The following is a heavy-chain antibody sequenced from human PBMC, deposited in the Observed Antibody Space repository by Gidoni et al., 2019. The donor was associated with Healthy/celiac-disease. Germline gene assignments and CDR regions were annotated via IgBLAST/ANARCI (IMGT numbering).Heavy chain of an antibody. Sequence: QVQLVQSGAEVTKPRASVKVSCKASGYTFPSYGISWVRQAPGHGLEWMGWISAYNGNTNNAQKLQGRVTMTTDTATSTAYMELRSMRSDDTAVYYCARDLRYDYVWGSYRNDYGGQGTLVTVSS. V-gene: IGHV1-18*04. CDR3: ARDLRYDYVWGSYRNDY. CDR2: ISAYNGNT. D-gene: IGHD3-16*02. CDR1: GYTFPSYG. J-gene: IGHJ4*02.